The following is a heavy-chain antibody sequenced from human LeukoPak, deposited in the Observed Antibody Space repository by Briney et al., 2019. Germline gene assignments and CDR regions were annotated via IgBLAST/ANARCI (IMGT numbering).Heavy chain of an antibody. CDR2: TSASGGST. Sequence: GGSLRLSCAASGFTFINYAMTWVRQAPGKGLEWVSVTSASGGSTYYADSVKGRFTISRDNSKDTLYLQMNSLRAEDTAVYYCAKAAGNSGYDYEDYWGQGTLVTVSS. CDR1: GFTFINYA. CDR3: AKAAGNSGYDYEDY. V-gene: IGHV3-23*01. J-gene: IGHJ4*02. D-gene: IGHD5-12*01.